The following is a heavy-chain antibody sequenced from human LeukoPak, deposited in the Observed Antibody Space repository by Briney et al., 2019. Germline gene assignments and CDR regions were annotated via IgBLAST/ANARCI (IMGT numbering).Heavy chain of an antibody. CDR1: GXSISSSNW. J-gene: IGHJ4*02. V-gene: IGHV4-4*02. CDR3: ARLDGKVEMAIDY. D-gene: IGHD5-24*01. Sequence: SETLSLTCAVSGXSISSSNWWSWVRQPPGKGLEWIGEIYHSGSTNYNPSLKSRVTISVDTSKNQFSLKLSSVTAADTAVYYCARLDGKVEMAIDYWGQGTLVTVSS. CDR2: IYHSGST.